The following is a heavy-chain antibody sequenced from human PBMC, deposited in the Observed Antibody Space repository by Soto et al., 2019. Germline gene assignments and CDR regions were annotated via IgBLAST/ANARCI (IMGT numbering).Heavy chain of an antibody. V-gene: IGHV4-61*05. CDR3: ARVVTDFGGGMDV. D-gene: IGHD3-16*01. CDR1: GCSISSSSYY. J-gene: IGHJ6*02. Sequence: SETLSLTCTVSGCSISSSSYYWGWIRQPPGKGLEWIGYIYYSGSTNYNPSLKSRVTISVDTSKNQFSLKLSSVTAADTAVYYCARVVTDFGGGMDVWGQGTTVTVSS. CDR2: IYYSGST.